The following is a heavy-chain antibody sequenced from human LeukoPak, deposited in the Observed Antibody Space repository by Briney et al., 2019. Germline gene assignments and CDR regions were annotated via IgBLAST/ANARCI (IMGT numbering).Heavy chain of an antibody. Sequence: PGGSLRLSCAASGFTFSSYAMSWVRQAPGKGLEWVSAISGSGGSTYYADSVKGRFTISRDNSKNTLYLQMNSLRAEDTAVYYCAKGYYYDSSGYYGGDYWGQGTLVTVSS. CDR1: GFTFSSYA. J-gene: IGHJ4*02. CDR2: ISGSGGST. D-gene: IGHD3-22*01. V-gene: IGHV3-23*01. CDR3: AKGYYYDSSGYYGGDY.